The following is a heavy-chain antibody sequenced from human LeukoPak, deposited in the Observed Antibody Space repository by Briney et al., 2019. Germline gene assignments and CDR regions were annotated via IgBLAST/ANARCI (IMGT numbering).Heavy chain of an antibody. CDR1: GYSLTSYA. D-gene: IGHD1-26*01. J-gene: IGHJ6*03. V-gene: IGHV1-18*01. Sequence: GASVKVSCKASGYSLTSYALNWVRQAPGQGLEWMGWISAYNGNTNYAQKLQGRVTMTTDTSTSTAYMELRSLRSDDTAVYYCARVGSPVTYYMDVWGKGTTVTVSS. CDR3: ARVGSPVTYYMDV. CDR2: ISAYNGNT.